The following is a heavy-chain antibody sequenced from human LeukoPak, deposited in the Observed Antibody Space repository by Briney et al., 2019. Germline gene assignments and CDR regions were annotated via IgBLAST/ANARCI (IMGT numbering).Heavy chain of an antibody. D-gene: IGHD5-18*01. J-gene: IGHJ4*02. CDR2: ISYDGSNK. V-gene: IGHV3-30*18. CDR3: AKDKSGGYSYGGFDY. Sequence: GGSLRLSCAASGFTFSSYGMHWARQAPGKGLEWVAVISYDGSNKYYADSVKGRFTISRDNSKNTLYLQMNSLRAEDTAVYYCAKDKSGGYSYGGFDYWGQGTLVTVSS. CDR1: GFTFSSYG.